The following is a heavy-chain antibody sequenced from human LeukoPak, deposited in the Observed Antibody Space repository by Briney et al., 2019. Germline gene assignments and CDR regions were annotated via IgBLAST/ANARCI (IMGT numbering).Heavy chain of an antibody. CDR1: GGSFSGYY. J-gene: IGHJ4*02. CDR3: ARGLVVIRYFDY. Sequence: SETLSLTCAVYGGSFSGYYWSWIRQPPGKGLEWIGEINHSGSTNYNPSLQSRVTISVDTSKNQISLKLSSVTAADTAVYYCARGLVVIRYFDYWGQGTLVTVSS. V-gene: IGHV4-34*01. CDR2: INHSGST. D-gene: IGHD3-22*01.